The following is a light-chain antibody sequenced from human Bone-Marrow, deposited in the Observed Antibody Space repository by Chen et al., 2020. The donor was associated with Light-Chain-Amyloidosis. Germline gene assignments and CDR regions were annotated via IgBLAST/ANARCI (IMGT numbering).Light chain of an antibody. CDR1: NIGSTS. J-gene: IGLJ3*02. Sequence: SYVLTQPSSVSVAPGQTATIACGGNNIGSTSVHWYQQTTGQAPLLVVYDDSDRPSGIPERLSGSNSGNTATLTISRGEAGDEADYYCQVWDRSSDRPVFGGGTKLTVL. CDR2: DDS. V-gene: IGLV3-21*02. CDR3: QVWDRSSDRPV.